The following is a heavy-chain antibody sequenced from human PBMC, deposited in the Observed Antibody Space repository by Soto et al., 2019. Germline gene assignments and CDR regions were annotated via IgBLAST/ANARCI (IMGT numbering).Heavy chain of an antibody. D-gene: IGHD1-1*01. J-gene: IGHJ4*02. CDR1: GISFSNHW. Sequence: VQLVESGGGLVQPGGSLRLSCAVSGISFSNHWMSWVRQAPGKGLEWVADIREDGGEKYYAASVRGRFTISRDNAKNSLYLQMNSLRAEDTAVYHCARDGDRWKFDYWGQGTLVTVSS. V-gene: IGHV3-7*01. CDR2: IREDGGEK. CDR3: ARDGDRWKFDY.